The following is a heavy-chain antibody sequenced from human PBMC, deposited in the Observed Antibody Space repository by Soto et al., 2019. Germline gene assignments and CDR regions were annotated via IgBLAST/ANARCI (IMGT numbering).Heavy chain of an antibody. CDR3: ARLSVWTRKAVAGGYYFDY. CDR2: MNPNSGNT. J-gene: IGHJ4*02. D-gene: IGHD6-19*01. V-gene: IGHV1-8*01. CDR1: GYTFTSYD. Sequence: ASVKVSCKASGYTFTSYDINWVRQATGQGLEWMGWMNPNSGNTGYAQKFQGRVTMTRNTSISTAYMELSSLRSEDTAVYYCARLSVWTRKAVAGGYYFDYWGQGTLVTVSS.